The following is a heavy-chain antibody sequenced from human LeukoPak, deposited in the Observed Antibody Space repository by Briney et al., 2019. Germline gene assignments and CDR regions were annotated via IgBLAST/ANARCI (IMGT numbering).Heavy chain of an antibody. CDR1: GYSFTSYY. D-gene: IGHD6-13*01. V-gene: IGHV1-46*01. CDR3: ARELAAAATFDY. J-gene: IGHJ4*02. CDR2: INPSGGST. Sequence: AASVKVSCKASGYSFTSYYMHWVRQPPGQGLEWMGIINPSGGSTSYAQKFQGRVTMTRDMSTSTVYMELGSLRSEDTAVYYCARELAAAATFDYWGQGTLVTVSS.